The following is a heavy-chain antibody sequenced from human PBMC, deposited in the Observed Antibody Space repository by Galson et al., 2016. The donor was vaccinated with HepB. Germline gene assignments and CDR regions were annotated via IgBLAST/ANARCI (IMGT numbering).Heavy chain of an antibody. V-gene: IGHV4-39*01. CDR1: GDSISSSNYD. J-gene: IGHJ3*02. CDR2: IYYSGSP. Sequence: SETLSLTCTVSGDSISSSNYDWGWIRQPPGKGMEWIGSIYYSGSPYYNPSLKLRVTISVDTSKNQFSLKLSSVTAADRAVYYCARHVEMPTMCAACDIWGRGTVVTVSS. CDR3: ARHVEMPTMCAACDI. D-gene: IGHD5-24*01.